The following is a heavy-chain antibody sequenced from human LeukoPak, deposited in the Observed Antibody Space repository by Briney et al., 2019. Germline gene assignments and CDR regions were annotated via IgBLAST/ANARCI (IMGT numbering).Heavy chain of an antibody. V-gene: IGHV3-48*01. CDR2: ISSSSYTI. CDR1: GFTFSSYS. Sequence: GGSLRLSCAASGFTFSSYSMNWVRQAPGKGLEWVSYISSSSYTIYYAGSVKGRFTISRDNAKNSLYLQMNSLRAEDTAVYYCASDVAATGWFDPWGQGTLVTVSS. CDR3: ASDVAATGWFDP. J-gene: IGHJ5*02. D-gene: IGHD2-15*01.